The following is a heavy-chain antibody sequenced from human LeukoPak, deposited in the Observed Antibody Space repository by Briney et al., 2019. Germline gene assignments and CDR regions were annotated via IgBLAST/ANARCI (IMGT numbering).Heavy chain of an antibody. CDR3: ARDRFPYYDFWSGYDYNWFDP. CDR2: IYYSGCT. CDR1: GGSISSYY. J-gene: IGHJ5*02. D-gene: IGHD3-3*01. V-gene: IGHV4-59*01. Sequence: SETLSLTCTVSGGSISSYYWSWIPQPPGKGLEWIGYIYYSGCTNYNPPLKSRVTISVDTSKNQYSLKLSSVTAADTAVYYCARDRFPYYDFWSGYDYNWFDPWGQGTLVTVSS.